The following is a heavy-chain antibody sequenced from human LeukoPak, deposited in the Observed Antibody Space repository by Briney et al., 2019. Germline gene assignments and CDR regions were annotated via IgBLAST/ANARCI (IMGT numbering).Heavy chain of an antibody. CDR1: GGTFSSYA. CDR2: MNPNSGNT. CDR3: ARGLGDFWSGYYTDGFVD. D-gene: IGHD3-3*01. J-gene: IGHJ4*02. V-gene: IGHV1-8*02. Sequence: GASVEVSCKASGGTFSSYAISWVRQATGQGLEWMGWMNPNSGNTGYAQKFQGRVTMTRNTSISTAYMELSSLRSEDTAVYYCARGLGDFWSGYYTDGFVDWGQGTLVTVSS.